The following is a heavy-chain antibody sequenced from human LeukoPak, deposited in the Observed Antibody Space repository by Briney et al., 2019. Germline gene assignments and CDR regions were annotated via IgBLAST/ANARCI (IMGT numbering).Heavy chain of an antibody. CDR2: ISGNGGRT. Sequence: GGSLRLSCAASGFTFSSYAMSWVRQAPGKGLEWVSTISGNGGRTYYADSVKGRFTISRDNSKNTLYLLMNSLRAEDTAVYYCAKAVSGYSSSDLDYWGQGTLVTVSS. D-gene: IGHD6-13*01. J-gene: IGHJ4*02. CDR3: AKAVSGYSSSDLDY. V-gene: IGHV3-23*01. CDR1: GFTFSSYA.